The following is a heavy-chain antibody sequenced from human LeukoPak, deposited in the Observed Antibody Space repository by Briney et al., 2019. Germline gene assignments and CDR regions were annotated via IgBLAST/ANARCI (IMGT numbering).Heavy chain of an antibody. Sequence: GASVKVSCKASGYTFPNYDINWVRQATRQRLEWMGWMNPNSGNTGYAQKFQGRVTITRSTSISTAFMELSSLTSEDTAVYYCARGAGFWSGYLDYWGQGPLVIVSA. V-gene: IGHV1-8*03. J-gene: IGHJ4*02. CDR3: ARGAGFWSGYLDY. D-gene: IGHD3-3*01. CDR2: MNPNSGNT. CDR1: GYTFPNYD.